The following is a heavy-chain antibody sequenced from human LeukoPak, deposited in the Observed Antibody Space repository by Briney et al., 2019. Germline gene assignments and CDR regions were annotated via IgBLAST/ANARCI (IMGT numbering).Heavy chain of an antibody. CDR3: ARDLAYSRLDY. CDR1: GLTFSSSR. J-gene: IGHJ4*02. V-gene: IGHV3-7*01. CDR2: INPDGNKK. D-gene: IGHD5-18*01. Sequence: GGSLRLSCAVSGLTFSSSRMDWVRQAPGKGLEWVASINPDGNKKYSADSVKGRFTISRDNAENSLYLQMNSLRVEDTAFYYCARDLAYSRLDYWGQGMLVTVSS.